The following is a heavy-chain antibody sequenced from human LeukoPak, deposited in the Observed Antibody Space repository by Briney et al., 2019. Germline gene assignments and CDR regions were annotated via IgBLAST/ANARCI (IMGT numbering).Heavy chain of an antibody. V-gene: IGHV1-18*01. J-gene: IGHJ6*03. CDR3: ARGRYESTRLSAYYYYYMDV. CDR2: ISAYNGNT. Sequence: GASVKVSCKASGYTFTSYGISWVRQAPGQGLEWMGWISAYNGNTNYAQKLQGRVTMTTDTSTSTAYMELRSLRSDDTAVYYCARGRYESTRLSAYYYYYMDVWGKGTTVTVSS. D-gene: IGHD1-14*01. CDR1: GYTFTSYG.